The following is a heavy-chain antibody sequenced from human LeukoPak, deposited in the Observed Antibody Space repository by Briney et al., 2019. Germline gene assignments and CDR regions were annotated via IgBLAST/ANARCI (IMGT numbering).Heavy chain of an antibody. CDR3: AELGITMIGGV. CDR1: GFTISSYA. V-gene: IGHV3-23*01. CDR2: ISDSGGNT. J-gene: IGHJ6*04. Sequence: PGGSLRLSCAASGFTISSYAMSWVRQAPGKGLEWVSGISDSGGNTYYADSVKGRFTISRDNAKNSLYLQMNSLRAEDTAVYYCAELGITMIGGVWGKGTTVTISS. D-gene: IGHD3-10*02.